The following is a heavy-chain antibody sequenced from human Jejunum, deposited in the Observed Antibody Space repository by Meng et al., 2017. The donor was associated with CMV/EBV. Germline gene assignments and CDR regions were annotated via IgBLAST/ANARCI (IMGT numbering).Heavy chain of an antibody. CDR1: GYTFTSYA. CDR3: ARDSEAADY. J-gene: IGHJ4*02. Sequence: QVQLVQSGAEVKKPGASLKVSCKASGYTFTSYAIHWVRQAPGQGLEWMGWINTNTGKPTYAQGLTGRFVFSLDTSVSTAYLQISSLKAEDTAVYYCARDSEAADYWGQGTLVTVSS. D-gene: IGHD6-25*01. V-gene: IGHV7-4-1*02. CDR2: INTNTGKP.